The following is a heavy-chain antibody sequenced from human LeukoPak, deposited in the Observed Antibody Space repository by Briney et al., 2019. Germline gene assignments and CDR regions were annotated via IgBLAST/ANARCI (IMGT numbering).Heavy chain of an antibody. V-gene: IGHV3-30*02. CDR1: GFTFSSYG. CDR2: IRYDGSNK. Sequence: GGSLRLSCAASGFTFSSYGMHWVRQAPGEGLEWVAFIRYDGSNKYYADSVKGRFTISRDNSKNTLYLQMNSLRAEDTAVYYCAKESRIVGATSFDYWGQGTLVTVSS. D-gene: IGHD1-26*01. J-gene: IGHJ4*02. CDR3: AKESRIVGATSFDY.